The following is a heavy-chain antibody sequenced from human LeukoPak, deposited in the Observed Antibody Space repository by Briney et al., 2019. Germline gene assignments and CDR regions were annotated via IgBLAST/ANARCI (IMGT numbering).Heavy chain of an antibody. J-gene: IGHJ4*02. CDR1: GFTFDDYA. V-gene: IGHV3-9*01. CDR3: ARARYSGSYYFDY. D-gene: IGHD1-26*01. CDR2: ISWNSGSI. Sequence: QAGGSLRLSCAASGFTFDDYAMHWVRQAPGKGLEWVSGISWNSGSIGYADSVKGRFTISRDNAKNSLYLQMNSLRAEDTAVYYCARARYSGSYYFDYWGQGTLVTVSS.